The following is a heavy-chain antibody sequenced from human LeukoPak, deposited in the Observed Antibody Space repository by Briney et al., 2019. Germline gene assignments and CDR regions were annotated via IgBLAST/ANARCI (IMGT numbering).Heavy chain of an antibody. CDR3: ARVGAPPGLGWYYFDY. CDR2: TRNKANSYTT. J-gene: IGHJ4*02. CDR1: GFTFSDHY. D-gene: IGHD1-26*01. V-gene: IGHV3-72*01. Sequence: GGSLRFSCAASGFTFSDHYMDWVRQAPGKGLEWVGRTRNKANSYTTEYAASVKGRFTISRDDSKNSLYLQMNSLKTEDTAVYYCARVGAPPGLGWYYFDYWGQGTLVTVSS.